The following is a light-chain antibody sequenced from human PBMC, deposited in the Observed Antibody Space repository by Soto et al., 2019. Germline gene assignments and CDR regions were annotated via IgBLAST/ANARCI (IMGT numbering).Light chain of an antibody. J-gene: IGKJ1*01. V-gene: IGKV1-39*01. CDR3: QQSYSTLTWT. Sequence: DVQMTQSPSSVTASVGDRVTITCRASQNIGNWLAWYQQKPGKVPQLLIYAASSLQSGVPSRFSGSGSGTDFTLTISSLQPEDFATYYCQQSYSTLTWTFGQGTKVDIK. CDR1: QNIGNW. CDR2: AAS.